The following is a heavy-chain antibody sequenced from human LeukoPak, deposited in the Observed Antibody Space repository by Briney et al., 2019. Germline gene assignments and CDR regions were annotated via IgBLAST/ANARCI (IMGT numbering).Heavy chain of an antibody. Sequence: GGSLRLSCAASGFTFSSYWMHRVRQAPGKGLVWVSRINNDGSRTSYADSVKGRFTISRDNAKNTLYLQMYSLRAEDTAVYYCASSIVGAIGYWGQGTLVTVSS. CDR3: ASSIVGAIGY. CDR2: INNDGSRT. D-gene: IGHD1-26*01. J-gene: IGHJ4*02. CDR1: GFTFSSYW. V-gene: IGHV3-74*01.